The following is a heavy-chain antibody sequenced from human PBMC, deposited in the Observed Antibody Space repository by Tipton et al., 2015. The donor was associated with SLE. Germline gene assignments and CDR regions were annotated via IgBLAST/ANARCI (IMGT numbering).Heavy chain of an antibody. J-gene: IGHJ3*02. CDR3: ARDGGYAFDI. CDR1: GGSFSGYY. CDR2: IYHSGST. Sequence: TLSLTCAVYGGSFSGYYWSWIRQPPGKGLEWIGEIYHSGSTNYNPSLKSRVTISVDKSKNQFSLKLSSVTAADTAVYYCARDGGYAFDIWGQGTMVTVSS. V-gene: IGHV4-34*01. D-gene: IGHD3-16*01.